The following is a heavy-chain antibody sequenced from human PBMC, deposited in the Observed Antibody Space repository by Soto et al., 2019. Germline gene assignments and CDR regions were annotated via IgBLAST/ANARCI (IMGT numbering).Heavy chain of an antibody. CDR1: GFTFSSYG. CDR3: ARDRATAMVINGMDV. CDR2: IWYDGSNK. Sequence: QVQLVESGGGVVQPGRSLRLSCAASGFTFSSYGMHWVRQAPGKGLEWVAVIWYDGSNKYYADSVKGRFTISRDNSKNTLYLQMNSLRAEDTAVYYCARDRATAMVINGMDVWGQGTTVTVSS. J-gene: IGHJ6*02. D-gene: IGHD5-18*01. V-gene: IGHV3-33*01.